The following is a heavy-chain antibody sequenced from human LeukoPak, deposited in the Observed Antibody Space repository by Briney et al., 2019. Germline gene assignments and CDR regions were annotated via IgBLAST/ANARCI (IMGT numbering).Heavy chain of an antibody. D-gene: IGHD2-15*01. CDR1: GYTFTSYY. CDR2: INSNSGGT. Sequence: ASVKVSCKASGYTFTSYYMHWVRQAPGQGLEWMGWINSNSGGTNYAQKFQGRVTMTRDTSISTAYMELSRLRSDDTAVYYCARVPRRNCSGGSCAFDPWGQGTLVTVSS. CDR3: ARVPRRNCSGGSCAFDP. V-gene: IGHV1-2*02. J-gene: IGHJ5*02.